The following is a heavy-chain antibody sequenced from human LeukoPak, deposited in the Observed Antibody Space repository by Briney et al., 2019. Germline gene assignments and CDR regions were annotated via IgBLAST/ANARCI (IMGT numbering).Heavy chain of an antibody. Sequence: SETLSLPWAVSGYSISSGYYWGWIRQPPGKGLEWIGSIYHSGSTYYNPSLKSRVTISVDTSKNQFSLKLSSVTAADTAVYYCARVSVITIFGVVIIDAFDIWGQGTIVSVSS. V-gene: IGHV4-38-2*01. CDR3: ARVSVITIFGVVIIDAFDI. J-gene: IGHJ3*02. CDR2: IYHSGST. CDR1: GYSISSGYY. D-gene: IGHD3-3*01.